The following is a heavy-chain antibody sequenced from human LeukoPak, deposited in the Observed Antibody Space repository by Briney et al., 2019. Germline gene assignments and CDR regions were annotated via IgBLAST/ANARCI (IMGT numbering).Heavy chain of an antibody. Sequence: ASVKVSCKTSGYTLSGYHIHWVRQAPGQGLEWMGWINTNTGNPTYAQGFTGRFVFSLDTSVSTAYLQISSLKAEDTAVYYCARRNYYDSSGYVSVEWSQGTLVTVSS. D-gene: IGHD3-22*01. J-gene: IGHJ4*02. CDR1: GYTLSGYH. V-gene: IGHV7-4-1*02. CDR2: INTNTGNP. CDR3: ARRNYYDSSGYVSVE.